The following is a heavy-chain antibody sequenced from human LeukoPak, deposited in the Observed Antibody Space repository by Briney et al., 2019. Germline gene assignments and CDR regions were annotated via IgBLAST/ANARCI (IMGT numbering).Heavy chain of an antibody. V-gene: IGHV3-23*01. CDR1: GFTFSSYA. CDR3: AKAFYTVGSTRTAFDI. D-gene: IGHD1-26*01. CDR2: ISGSGSTT. J-gene: IGHJ3*02. Sequence: PGGSLRLSCAASGFTFSSYAMSWVRQAPGKGLEWVSDISGSGSTTYYADSVKGRFTISRDNSKNTLYLQMNSQREEDTAVYYCAKAFYTVGSTRTAFDIWGQGTVVTVSS.